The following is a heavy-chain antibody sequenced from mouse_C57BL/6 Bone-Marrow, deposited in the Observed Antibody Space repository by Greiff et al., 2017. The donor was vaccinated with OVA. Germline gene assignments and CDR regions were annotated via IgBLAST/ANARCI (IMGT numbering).Heavy chain of an antibody. Sequence: DVKLVESEGGLVQPGSSMKLSCTASGFTFSDYYMAWVRQVPEKGLEWVANINYDGSSTYYLDTLKSRFIISRDNAKNILYLQMSSLKSEDTATYYCARDGLLVFDYWGQGTTLTVSS. CDR2: INYDGSST. V-gene: IGHV5-16*01. J-gene: IGHJ2*01. CDR3: ARDGLLVFDY. D-gene: IGHD2-3*01. CDR1: GFTFSDYY.